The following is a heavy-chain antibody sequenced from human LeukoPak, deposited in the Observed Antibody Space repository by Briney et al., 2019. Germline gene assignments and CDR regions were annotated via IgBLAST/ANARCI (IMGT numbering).Heavy chain of an antibody. CDR1: GFTFRDYY. CDR2: ISSSGSTI. V-gene: IGHV3-11*04. Sequence: PGGSLRLSCAASGFTFRDYYMNWIRQAPGKGLEWCSYISSSGSTIYYADSVKGRFTISRDNSKNTLYLQMNRLRAAHTAVHYCARARRSGGITLIRGVKDRGWFDSWGQRTLVTVSS. CDR3: ARARRSGGITLIRGVKDRGWFDS. J-gene: IGHJ5*01. D-gene: IGHD3-10*01.